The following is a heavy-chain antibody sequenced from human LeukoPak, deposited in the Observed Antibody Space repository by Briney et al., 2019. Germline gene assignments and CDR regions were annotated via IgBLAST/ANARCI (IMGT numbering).Heavy chain of an antibody. CDR3: ARTLAFGYSSGWYSNWFDP. D-gene: IGHD6-19*01. V-gene: IGHV4-39*07. Sequence: TSETLSLTCTVSGGSISSSTNHWGWIRQPPGKGLEWIGSIYYSGSTYYSPSPKSRVTISVDTSKNQFSLKLSSVTAADTAVYYCARTLAFGYSSGWYSNWFDPWGQGTLVTVSS. CDR1: GGSISSSTNH. CDR2: IYYSGST. J-gene: IGHJ5*02.